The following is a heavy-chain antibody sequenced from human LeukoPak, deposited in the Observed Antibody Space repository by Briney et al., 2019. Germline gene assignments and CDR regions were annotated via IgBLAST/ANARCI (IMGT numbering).Heavy chain of an antibody. D-gene: IGHD3-22*01. Sequence: GXSLRLSCAAPGFTFSSYAMSWVRQALGKGLEWVSAISGSGGSTYYADSVKGRFTISRDNSKNTVYLQMNSLRAEDTAVYYCAKVHARPVVTFDYWGQGTLVTVSS. J-gene: IGHJ4*02. CDR1: GFTFSSYA. V-gene: IGHV3-23*01. CDR2: ISGSGGST. CDR3: AKVHARPVVTFDY.